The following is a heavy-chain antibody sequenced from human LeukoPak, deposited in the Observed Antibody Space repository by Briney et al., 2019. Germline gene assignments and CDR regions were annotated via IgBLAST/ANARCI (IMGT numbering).Heavy chain of an antibody. CDR3: AKDRTGEKSISGNY. Sequence: DPGGSLRLSCAASGFTFSSSAMSWVRQAPEKGLEWVSAISNNGGYTYYADSVQGRFTISRDNSKSTLCLQMNSLRAEDTAVYYCAKDRTGEKSISGNYWGQGILVTVSS. J-gene: IGHJ4*02. CDR1: GFTFSSSA. D-gene: IGHD2-21*01. V-gene: IGHV3-23*01. CDR2: ISNNGGYT.